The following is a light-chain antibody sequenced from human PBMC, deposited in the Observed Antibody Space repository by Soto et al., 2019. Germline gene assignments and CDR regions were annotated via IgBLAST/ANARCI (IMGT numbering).Light chain of an antibody. CDR3: ATWSDSLKGWV. CDR2: AND. V-gene: IGLV1-44*01. Sequence: QSVLTQPPSASRTPGQRVTIPCSGSSSDIGSNSVNWYQQLPGAAPRLLIYANDHRPSGVPDRFSASKSGTSASLAISGVRLEDEAFYYCATWSDSLKGWVFGGGTKVTVL. J-gene: IGLJ3*02. CDR1: SSDIGSNS.